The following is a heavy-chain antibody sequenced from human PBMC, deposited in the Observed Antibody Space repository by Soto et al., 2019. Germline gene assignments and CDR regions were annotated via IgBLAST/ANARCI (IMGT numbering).Heavy chain of an antibody. V-gene: IGHV4-61*01. CDR3: AGGADIAPYRWFDP. J-gene: IGHJ5*02. CDR2: IYYSGST. CDR1: GGSVSSGSYY. Sequence: QLQLQESGPGLVKPSETLSLTCTVSGGSVSSGSYYWSWIRQPPGKGLEWIGYIYYSGSTNYNPSLKSGVAVSVHTSKNPFPLKRTSVTTADTAAYSCAGGADIAPYRWFDPCGQGTLVTVSS. D-gene: IGHD5-12*01.